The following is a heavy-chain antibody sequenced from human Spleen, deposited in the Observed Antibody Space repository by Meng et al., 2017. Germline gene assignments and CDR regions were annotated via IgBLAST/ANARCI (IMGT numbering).Heavy chain of an antibody. CDR2: ISGSGGSA. CDR1: GVTFINHA. D-gene: IGHD6-19*01. V-gene: IGHV3-23*01. CDR3: AKFLFTGWYDPFDS. Sequence: GESLKISCAVSGVTFINHAMTWVRQAPGKGLEWVSAISGSGGSAYYADSVKGRFTISRDNSKTTLYLQMKTLRAEDTAVYYCAKFLFTGWYDPFDSWGQGTLVTVSS. J-gene: IGHJ4*02.